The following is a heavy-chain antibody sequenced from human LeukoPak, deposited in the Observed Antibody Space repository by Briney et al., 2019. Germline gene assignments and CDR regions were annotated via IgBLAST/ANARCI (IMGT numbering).Heavy chain of an antibody. J-gene: IGHJ4*02. CDR3: ARDRVGDGFTEYYFDY. V-gene: IGHV1-2*06. D-gene: IGHD3-10*01. CDR2: INLNDGAT. Sequence: ASVKVSCKASGHTFTGHYMHWVRQAPGQGLEGMGRINLNDGATTYAQKFQGRVTMNRDTSISTAYMELTRLRSDDTAVYFCARDRVGDGFTEYYFDYWGQGTLVTVSS. CDR1: GHTFTGHY.